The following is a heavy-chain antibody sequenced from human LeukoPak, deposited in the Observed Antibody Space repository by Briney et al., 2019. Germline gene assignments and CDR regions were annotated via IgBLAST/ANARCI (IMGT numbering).Heavy chain of an antibody. J-gene: IGHJ4*02. V-gene: IGHV3-7*03. CDR3: AREVPYDSSRYYQPFDY. CDR2: IKEDGSEK. CDR1: GFTFSNYW. Sequence: GGSLRLSCAASGFTFSNYWMSWVRQAPGKGLEWVANIKEDGSEKYYVDSVKGRFTISRDNAKNSLYLQMNNLRAEDTAVYYCAREVPYDSSRYYQPFDYWGQGTLVTVSS. D-gene: IGHD3-22*01.